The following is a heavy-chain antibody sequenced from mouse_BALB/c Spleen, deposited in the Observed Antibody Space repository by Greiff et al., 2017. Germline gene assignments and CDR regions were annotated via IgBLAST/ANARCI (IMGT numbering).Heavy chain of an antibody. CDR1: GFSLTSYG. CDR2: IWAGGST. V-gene: IGHV2-9*02. CDR3: ARAPHYYGSSYLYFDV. J-gene: IGHJ1*01. Sequence: VKLVESGPGLVAPSQSLSITCTVSGFSLTSYGVHWVRQPPGKGLEWLGVIWAGGSTNYNSALMSRLSISKDNSKSQVFLKMNSLQTDDTAMYYCARAPHYYGSSYLYFDVWGAGTTVTVSS. D-gene: IGHD1-1*01.